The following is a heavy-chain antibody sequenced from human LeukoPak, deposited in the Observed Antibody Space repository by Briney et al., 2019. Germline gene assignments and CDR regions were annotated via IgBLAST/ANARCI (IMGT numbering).Heavy chain of an antibody. CDR2: ITSGSSYI. V-gene: IGHV3-21*01. D-gene: IGHD6-13*01. Sequence: GGSLRLSCAASGFTLRGYGMHWVRQAPGKGLEWVSSITSGSSYIYYADSVKGRFTISRDNAKNSLYLQMNSLRAEDTAVYYCARDLFDSSWTFDYWGQGTLVTVSS. J-gene: IGHJ4*02. CDR3: ARDLFDSSWTFDY. CDR1: GFTLRGYG.